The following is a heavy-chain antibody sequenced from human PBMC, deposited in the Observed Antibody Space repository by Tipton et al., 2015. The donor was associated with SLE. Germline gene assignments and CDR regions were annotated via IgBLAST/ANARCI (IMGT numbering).Heavy chain of an antibody. CDR3: AGGGGDIFRVGWFDP. CDR1: GGSISSYY. Sequence: TLSLTCTVSGGSISSYYWSWIRQPPGKGLEWIGYIYYSGSTNYNPPLKSRVTISVDTSKNQFSLKLSSVTAADTAVYYCAGGGGDIFRVGWFDPWGQGTLVTVSS. J-gene: IGHJ5*02. D-gene: IGHD2-21*01. CDR2: IYYSGST. V-gene: IGHV4-59*01.